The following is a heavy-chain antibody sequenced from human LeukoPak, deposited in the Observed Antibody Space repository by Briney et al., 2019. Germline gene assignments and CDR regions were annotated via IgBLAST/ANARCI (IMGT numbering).Heavy chain of an antibody. CDR2: ISSSSSYI. CDR1: GFTFSSYS. V-gene: IGHV3-21*01. CDR3: ARDKSPLGGRELFFDP. J-gene: IGHJ5*02. D-gene: IGHD3-10*01. Sequence: GGSLRLSCAASGFTFSSYSMNWVRQAPGKGLEWVLSISSSSSYIYYADSVKGRFTISRDNAKNSLYLQMNSLRAEDTAVYYCARDKSPLGGRELFFDPWGQGTLVTVSS.